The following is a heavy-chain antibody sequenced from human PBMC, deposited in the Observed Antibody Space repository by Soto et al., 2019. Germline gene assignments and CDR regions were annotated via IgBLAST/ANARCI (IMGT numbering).Heavy chain of an antibody. CDR2: IYYSGST. CDR3: ARQTDSYYTFDAFDI. CDR1: SGSISSGSYY. D-gene: IGHD3-22*01. J-gene: IGHJ3*02. Sequence: SETLSLTCTVSSGSISSGSYYWDCIRQPPGKGLEWIGNIYYSGSTNYNPSLESRVTISVDTSKNQFSLKLSSVTAADTAVYYCARQTDSYYTFDAFDIWGQGTMVT. V-gene: IGHV4-39*01.